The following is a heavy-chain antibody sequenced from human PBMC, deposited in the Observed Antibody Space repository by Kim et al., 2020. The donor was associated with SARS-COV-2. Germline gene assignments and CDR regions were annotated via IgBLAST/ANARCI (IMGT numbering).Heavy chain of an antibody. D-gene: IGHD6-13*01. Sequence: PTFQGQVTISADKSISTAYLQWSSLKASDTAMYYCARQGYSSSSPNWFDPWGQGTLVTVSS. CDR3: ARQGYSSSSPNWFDP. J-gene: IGHJ5*02. V-gene: IGHV5-51*01.